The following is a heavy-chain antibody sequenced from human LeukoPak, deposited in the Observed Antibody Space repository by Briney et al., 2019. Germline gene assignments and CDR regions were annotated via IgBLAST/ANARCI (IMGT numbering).Heavy chain of an antibody. CDR2: IYYSGST. J-gene: IGHJ6*02. V-gene: IGHV4-59*08. CDR3: ARLVQDYYYGMDV. Sequence: SETLSLTCTVSGGSISSYYWSWIRQPPGKGLEWIGYIYYSGSTNYNPSLKSRVTISVDTSKNQFSLKLSSVTAADTAVYYCARLVQDYYYGMDVWGQGTTVTVSS. D-gene: IGHD2-8*01. CDR1: GGSISSYY.